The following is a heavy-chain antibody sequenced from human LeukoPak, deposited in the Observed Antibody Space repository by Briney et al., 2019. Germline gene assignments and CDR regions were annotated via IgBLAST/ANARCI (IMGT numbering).Heavy chain of an antibody. D-gene: IGHD5-12*01. CDR1: GFTFSSYW. CDR3: AGDSGYDYELSFDP. V-gene: IGHV3-74*01. CDR2: INSDGSST. Sequence: GGSLRLSCAASGFTFSSYWMHWVRQAPGKGLVWVSRINSDGSSTSYADSVKGRFTISRDNAKNTLYLQMNSLRAEDTAVYYCAGDSGYDYELSFDPWGQGTLVTVSS. J-gene: IGHJ5*02.